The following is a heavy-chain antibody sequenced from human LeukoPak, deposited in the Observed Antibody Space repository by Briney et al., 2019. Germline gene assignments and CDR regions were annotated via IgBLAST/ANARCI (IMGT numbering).Heavy chain of an antibody. CDR2: IYSSGST. J-gene: IGHJ3*02. D-gene: IGHD1-26*01. CDR3: ARVIVGAAFDAFDI. CDR1: EFTVSSNY. V-gene: IGHV3-66*01. Sequence: GGSLRLSCAASEFTVSSNYMSWVRQDPGKGLEWVSVIYSSGSTYYADSVTGRFTISRDNSKNTLYLQMNSLRAEDTAVYYCARVIVGAAFDAFDIWGQGTMVTVSS.